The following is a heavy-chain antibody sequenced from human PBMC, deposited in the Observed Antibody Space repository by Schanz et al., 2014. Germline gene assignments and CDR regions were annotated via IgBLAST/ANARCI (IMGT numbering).Heavy chain of an antibody. V-gene: IGHV1-69*08. Sequence: QLQLVQSGAEVKKPGSSVKVSCKLSGGTFSSYTISWMRQAPGQGLEWMGKIIPVLNIATYAQRFQGRVSITADTSTNTAYMELSSLRSEDTAVYYCARDRLECGAECYSVEVFEIWGQGTLVTVSS. D-gene: IGHD2-21*01. J-gene: IGHJ4*02. CDR1: GGTFSSYT. CDR2: IIPVLNIA. CDR3: ARDRLECGAECYSVEVFEI.